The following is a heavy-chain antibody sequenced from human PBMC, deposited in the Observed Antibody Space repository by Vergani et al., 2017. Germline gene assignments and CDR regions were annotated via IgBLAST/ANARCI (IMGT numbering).Heavy chain of an antibody. V-gene: IGHV4-59*08. Sequence: QVQLQESGPGLVKPSETLSLTCTVSGGSISSYYWSWIRQPPGKGLEWIGYIYYSGSTNYNPSIKSRVTISVDTSKNQFSLKLSSVTAADTAVYYCARSGWRYYYYGMDVWGQGTTVTVSS. J-gene: IGHJ6*02. CDR2: IYYSGST. CDR1: GGSISSYY. CDR3: ARSGWRYYYYGMDV. D-gene: IGHD5-24*01.